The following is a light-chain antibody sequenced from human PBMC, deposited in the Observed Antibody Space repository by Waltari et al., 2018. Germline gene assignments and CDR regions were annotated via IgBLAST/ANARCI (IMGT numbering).Light chain of an antibody. CDR3: QQRSNWVT. J-gene: IGKJ4*01. CDR2: DAS. Sequence: EIVLTQSPATLSLSPGERATLSCRASQSVSSYLAWYQQKPGQAPRLLIYDASNRATGIPARFSGSGSGTDFTLTISSLDPEEFAVYYCQQRSNWVTFGGGTKVEMK. V-gene: IGKV3-11*01. CDR1: QSVSSY.